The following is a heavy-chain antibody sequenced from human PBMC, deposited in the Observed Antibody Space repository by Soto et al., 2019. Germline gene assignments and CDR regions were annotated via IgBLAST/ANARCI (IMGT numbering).Heavy chain of an antibody. CDR1: EFTFSSHA. CDR3: ASDQKSGNQRVYFDY. Sequence: PGGSLRLSCAASEFTFSSHAMSWVRQAPGKGLEWVSTINSTGSGTYYADSVKGRFTISRDNTKNTLYLQMNSLRDEDPAVYYFASDQKSGNQRVYFDYRGQGALVTGSS. J-gene: IGHJ4*02. CDR2: INSTGSGT. D-gene: IGHD1-26*01. V-gene: IGHV3-23*01.